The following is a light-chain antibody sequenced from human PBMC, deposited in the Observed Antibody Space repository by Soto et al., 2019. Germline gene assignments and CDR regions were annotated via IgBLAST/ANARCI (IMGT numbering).Light chain of an antibody. J-gene: IGKJ1*01. CDR2: KAS. CDR3: QHYNSYSEA. CDR1: QTISSW. V-gene: IGKV1-5*03. Sequence: DIQMTQSPSTPSGSVGDGVTITSRASQTISSWLAWYQQKPGKDPKILIYKASTLKSGVPSRFSGSGSGTECTLTISSLQPDDVATYDCQHYNSYSEALGQGTKVDI.